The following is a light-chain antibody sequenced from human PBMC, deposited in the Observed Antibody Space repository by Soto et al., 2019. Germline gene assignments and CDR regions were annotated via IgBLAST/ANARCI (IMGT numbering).Light chain of an antibody. CDR3: QQYGTSSRT. CDR2: DTS. CDR1: HSVSRY. V-gene: IGKV3-11*01. Sequence: FVLTHSPVTLSFSPGEIATLSFRAIHSVSRYLAWYQQKRVQAPRLLIYDTSNRAAGIPARFSGSGSGTDFTLTISSLEPEDSAVYYCQQYGTSSRTFGQGTKVDIK. J-gene: IGKJ1*01.